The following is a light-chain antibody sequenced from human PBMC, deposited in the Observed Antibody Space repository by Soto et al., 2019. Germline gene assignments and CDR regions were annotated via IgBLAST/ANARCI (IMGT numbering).Light chain of an antibody. CDR1: SSNIGSNT. CDR2: SNN. J-gene: IGLJ2*01. Sequence: QSVLTQPPSASGTPGQRVTSSCSGSSSNIGSNTVNWYQQLPGTAPKLLIYSNNQRPSGVPDRFSGSKSGTSASLAISGLQSEDEADYYCAAWDDSLNVLFGGGTQLTVL. V-gene: IGLV1-44*01. CDR3: AAWDDSLNVL.